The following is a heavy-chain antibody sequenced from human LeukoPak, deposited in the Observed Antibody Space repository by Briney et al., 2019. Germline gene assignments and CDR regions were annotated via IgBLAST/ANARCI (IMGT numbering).Heavy chain of an antibody. V-gene: IGHV4-31*03. D-gene: IGHD5-18*01. CDR1: GASISGSGYY. CDR3: ATDSGYSYGYYFDY. Sequence: PSETLSLTCTVSGASISGSGYYWSCIRQHPGKGLEYIGYIYYSGSTYYNPSLQSRVTMSVETSKNQFCLQLSSVTAADTAVYYCATDSGYSYGYYFDYWGQGTLVTVSS. J-gene: IGHJ4*02. CDR2: IYYSGST.